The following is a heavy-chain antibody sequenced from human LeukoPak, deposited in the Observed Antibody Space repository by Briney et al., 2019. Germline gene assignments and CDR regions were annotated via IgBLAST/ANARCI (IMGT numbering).Heavy chain of an antibody. CDR1: GFTFSSYS. Sequence: GGSLRLSCAASGFTFSSYSMNWVRQAPGKGLEGVSSISSSSSYIYYADSVKGRFTISRDNSKNTLYLYVNSLRPDDSAVYYCVKDNPLDYWGQGTLVIVSS. CDR3: VKDNPLDY. CDR2: ISSSSSYI. V-gene: IGHV3-21*01. D-gene: IGHD2-15*01. J-gene: IGHJ4*02.